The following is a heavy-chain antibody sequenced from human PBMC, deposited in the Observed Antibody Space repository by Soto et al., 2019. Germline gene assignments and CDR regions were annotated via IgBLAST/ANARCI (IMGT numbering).Heavy chain of an antibody. CDR3: ARRNSAYLGFFDP. V-gene: IGHV5-51*03. D-gene: IGHD1-26*01. J-gene: IGHJ5*02. CDR2: IYPGDSDT. CDR1: GDSFTSFW. Sequence: EVQLVQSGAEVKKPGESLKISCKGYGDSFTSFWIVWVRQMPGKGLEWMGIIYPGDSDTRYSPSFEGQVTFSADKSNSTAYLQWSSLKASDTAMYYCARRNSAYLGFFDPWGQGTLVTVSS.